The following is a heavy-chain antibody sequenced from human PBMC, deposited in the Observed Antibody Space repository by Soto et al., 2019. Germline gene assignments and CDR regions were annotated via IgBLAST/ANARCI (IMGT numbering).Heavy chain of an antibody. J-gene: IGHJ4*02. CDR1: GGSMSDHY. D-gene: IGHD3-16*01. V-gene: IGHV4-59*11. CDR2: IFYSGST. CDR3: ARSGHSFGGVV. Sequence: SETLSLTCTVSGGSMSDHYCSWIRQPPGKGLEYIGYIFYSGSTSYNASLTSRVAISLDTPNNQISLKLKSVTAADTAVYYCARSGHSFGGVVWGQGIQVTVT.